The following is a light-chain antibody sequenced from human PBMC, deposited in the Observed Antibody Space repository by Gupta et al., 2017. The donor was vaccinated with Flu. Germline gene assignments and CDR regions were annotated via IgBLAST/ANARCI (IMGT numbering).Light chain of an antibody. CDR3: AAWDDSLNGHVV. J-gene: IGLJ2*01. CDR2: SNN. Sequence: QSVLTQPPSVSGTPGQRVTIPCSGSNSNIGSNNVNWYQHLPGTAPKFLIYSNNQRPSGVPDRFSGSKSGTSASLAISGLQSEDEADYYCAAWDDSLNGHVVFGGGTKLTVL. V-gene: IGLV1-44*01. CDR1: NSNIGSNN.